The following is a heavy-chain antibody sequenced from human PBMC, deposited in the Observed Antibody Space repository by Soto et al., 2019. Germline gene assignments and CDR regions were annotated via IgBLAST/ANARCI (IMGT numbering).Heavy chain of an antibody. CDR1: GGSISSGDYY. CDR3: ARPLTTVVTMDV. V-gene: IGHV4-30-4*01. CDR2: IYYTGSS. D-gene: IGHD4-17*01. J-gene: IGHJ6*02. Sequence: PSETLSLTCTVSGGSISSGDYYWNWIRQPPGKGLEWIGYIYYTGSSYYNPSLKSRVTILIDTSKNQFSLKLTSVTAADTAVYYCARPLTTVVTMDVWGQGTTVTVSS.